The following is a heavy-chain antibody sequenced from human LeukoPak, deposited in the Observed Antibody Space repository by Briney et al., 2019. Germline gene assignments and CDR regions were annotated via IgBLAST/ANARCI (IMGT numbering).Heavy chain of an antibody. CDR3: ARNQQLGGHSYYYYGMDV. CDR2: ISYDGSNK. J-gene: IGHJ6*02. V-gene: IGHV3-30*03. Sequence: GRSLRLSCAASGFTFSSYGMHWVRQAPGKGLEWVAVISYDGSNKYYADSVKGRFTISRDNSKNTLYLQMNSLRADDTAIYYCARNQQLGGHSYYYYGMDVWGQGTTVTFSS. D-gene: IGHD3-16*01. CDR1: GFTFSSYG.